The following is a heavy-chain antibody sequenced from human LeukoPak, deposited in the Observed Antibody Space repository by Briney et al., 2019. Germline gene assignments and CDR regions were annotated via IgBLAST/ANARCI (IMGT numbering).Heavy chain of an antibody. CDR3: ASQVRWLQSPFDY. J-gene: IGHJ4*02. CDR2: TYYRSKWYN. V-gene: IGHV6-1*01. Sequence: SQTLSLTCDISGDSVSSDSAAWNWIRQSPSRGLEWLGRTYYRSKWYNDYAVSVKSRITINPDTSKNQFSLQLNSVTPEDTAVYYCASQVRWLQSPFDYWGQGTLVTVSS. D-gene: IGHD5-24*01. CDR1: GDSVSSDSAA.